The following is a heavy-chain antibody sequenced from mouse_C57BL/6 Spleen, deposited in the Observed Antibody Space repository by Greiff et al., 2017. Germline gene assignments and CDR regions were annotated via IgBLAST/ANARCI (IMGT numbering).Heavy chain of an antibody. CDR3: ARQHYYGSSFYFDY. V-gene: IGHV5-12*01. Sequence: EVKLMESGGGLVQPGGSLKLSCAASGFTFSDYYMYWVRQTPEKRLEWVAYISNGGGSTYYPDTVKGRCTISRDNAKNTLYLQLSRLKSEDTAMYYCARQHYYGSSFYFDYWGQGTTLTVSS. J-gene: IGHJ2*01. CDR2: ISNGGGST. D-gene: IGHD1-1*01. CDR1: GFTFSDYY.